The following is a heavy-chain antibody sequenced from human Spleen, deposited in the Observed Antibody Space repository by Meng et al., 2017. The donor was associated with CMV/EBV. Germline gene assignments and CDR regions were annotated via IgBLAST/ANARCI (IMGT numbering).Heavy chain of an antibody. J-gene: IGHJ4*02. CDR2: IYHSGST. Sequence: QVQLQESGPGLVKPSGTLSLTFVVSGGSISSSNLWTWVRQVPGKGLEWIGEIYHSGSTNYNPSLKSRVTISVDKFKNQFSLKLGSVTAADTAVYYCARIERRRILKYCGSDCSTTDYWGQGTLVTVSS. CDR3: ARIERRRILKYCGSDCSTTDY. V-gene: IGHV4-4*02. CDR1: GGSISSSNL. D-gene: IGHD2-21*02.